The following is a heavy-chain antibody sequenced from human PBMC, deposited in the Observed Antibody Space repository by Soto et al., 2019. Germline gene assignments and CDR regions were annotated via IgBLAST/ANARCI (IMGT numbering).Heavy chain of an antibody. CDR3: ARARSSRLKWFDP. V-gene: IGHV4-4*02. CDR2: IYHSGST. J-gene: IGHJ5*02. CDR1: GGSISSSNW. Sequence: SETLSLTCAVSGGSISSSNWWSWVRQPPGKGLEWIGEIYHSGSTNYNPSLKSRVTISVDKSKNQFSLKLSSVTAADTAVYYCARARSSRLKWFDPWGQGTLVTVSS. D-gene: IGHD6-13*01.